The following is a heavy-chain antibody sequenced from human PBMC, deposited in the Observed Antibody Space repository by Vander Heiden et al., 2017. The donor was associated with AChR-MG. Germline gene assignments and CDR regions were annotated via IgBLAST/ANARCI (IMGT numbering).Heavy chain of an antibody. V-gene: IGHV3-23*01. J-gene: IGHJ4*02. CDR2: ISGSGGST. D-gene: IGHD3-16*01. CDR3: AKTGFGGLFFDY. Sequence: EVQLLEAGGGLVQPGGSLRLSCAASGFPFSSYAMSWVRQAPGKGLEVVSAISGSGGSTYYADSVKGRFTISRDNSKNTLYLQMNSLRAEDTAVYYCAKTGFGGLFFDYWGQGTLVTVSS. CDR1: GFPFSSYA.